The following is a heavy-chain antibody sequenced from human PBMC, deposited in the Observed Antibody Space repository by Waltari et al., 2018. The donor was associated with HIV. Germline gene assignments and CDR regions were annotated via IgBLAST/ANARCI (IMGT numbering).Heavy chain of an antibody. CDR2: ISYSGST. Sequence: QVQLQESGPGLVKPSETLSLTCNVPSDAIKNDYWHWIRQPPGKELEWIGYISYSGSTKYGPSLKSRVTMSLVSSKNQFSLKLRSVTAADTAVYFCARGRRWLQFHGHYYFDYWGQGTLVTVSS. CDR1: SDAIKNDY. V-gene: IGHV4-59*01. J-gene: IGHJ4*02. CDR3: ARGRRWLQFHGHYYFDY. D-gene: IGHD3-10*01.